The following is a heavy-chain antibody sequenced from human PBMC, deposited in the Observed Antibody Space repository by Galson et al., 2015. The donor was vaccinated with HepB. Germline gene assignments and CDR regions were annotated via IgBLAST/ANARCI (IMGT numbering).Heavy chain of an antibody. D-gene: IGHD3-22*01. J-gene: IGHJ4*02. CDR3: ATDSSGYYYFDY. V-gene: IGHV1-18*01. CDR2: ISGYSGDT. Sequence: SVKVSCKAPGYTFSSYGISWVRQAPGQGPEWMGWISGYSGDTNYAQNFQGRVTMTTDTSTSTAYMELRSLRSDDTAVYYCATDSSGYYYFDYWGQGTLVIVSS. CDR1: GYTFSSYG.